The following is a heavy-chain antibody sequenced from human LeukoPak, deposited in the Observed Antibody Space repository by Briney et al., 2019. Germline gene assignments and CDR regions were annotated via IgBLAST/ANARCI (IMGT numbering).Heavy chain of an antibody. Sequence: PGGSLRLSCAASGFTFSSYGMHWVRQAPGKGLEWVTVIWTDGSKKYYVDSVKGRCSISRDNSNNILYLQMDSLRVEDTAVYYCVRRGAGTYEFHYLGQGTLVAVSP. J-gene: IGHJ4*02. V-gene: IGHV3-33*01. CDR1: GFTFSSYG. CDR2: IWTDGSKK. CDR3: VRRGAGTYEFHY. D-gene: IGHD1-26*01.